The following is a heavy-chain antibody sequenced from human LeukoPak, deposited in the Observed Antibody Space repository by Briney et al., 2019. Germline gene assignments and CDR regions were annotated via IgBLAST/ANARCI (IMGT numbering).Heavy chain of an antibody. J-gene: IGHJ5*02. CDR1: GFTFSSYD. D-gene: IGHD6-13*01. Sequence: GGSLRLSCAASGFTFSSYDMHWVRQAPGKGLEWVAVISYDGNNKYYADSVKGRFTISRDNSEKTLYLQMNSLRAEDTAVYYCARPYSSDWYGWFDPWGQGTLVTVSS. CDR2: ISYDGNNK. CDR3: ARPYSSDWYGWFDP. V-gene: IGHV3-30-3*01.